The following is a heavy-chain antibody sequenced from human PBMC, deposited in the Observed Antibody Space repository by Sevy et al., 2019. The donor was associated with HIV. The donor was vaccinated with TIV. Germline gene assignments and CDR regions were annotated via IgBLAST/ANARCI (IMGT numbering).Heavy chain of an antibody. J-gene: IGHJ4*02. D-gene: IGHD3-3*01. Sequence: ASVKVSCKASGYTFTSYDINWVRQATGQGLEWMGWMNPNSGNTGYAQKFQGRVTMTRNTSISTAYMELSSLRSEDTAVYYCARRYYDFWSGLYYFDYWGQGTLVTVSS. V-gene: IGHV1-8*01. CDR3: ARRYYDFWSGLYYFDY. CDR1: GYTFTSYD. CDR2: MNPNSGNT.